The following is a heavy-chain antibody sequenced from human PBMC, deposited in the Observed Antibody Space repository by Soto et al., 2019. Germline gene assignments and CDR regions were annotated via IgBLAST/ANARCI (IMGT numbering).Heavy chain of an antibody. Sequence: GGSVRLGCAAYGLSFDGYGMSWVRQAPGKELEWVSGINWNGGSTGYADSVKGRFTISRDNGKKYLYLQMNSLRSEDTALYYCARDGYILFFPSFIHLPYRMDVRTQGTSVPVSS. V-gene: IGHV3-20*04. CDR1: GLSFDGYG. D-gene: IGHD5-18*01. CDR2: INWNGGST. J-gene: IGHJ6*02. CDR3: ARDGYILFFPSFIHLPYRMDV.